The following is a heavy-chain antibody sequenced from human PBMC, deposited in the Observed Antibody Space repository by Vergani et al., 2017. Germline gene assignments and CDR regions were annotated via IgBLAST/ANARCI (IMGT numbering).Heavy chain of an antibody. Sequence: EVQLVESGGGLVKPGGSLRLSCAASGFTFSSYSMNWVRQAPGKGLEWVSSISSSSSYIYYADSVKGRFTISRDNAKNSLYLQMNSLRAEDTAVYYCVIYDILKYYAFDIWGQGTMVTVSS. CDR1: GFTFSSYS. V-gene: IGHV3-21*01. D-gene: IGHD3-9*01. CDR2: ISSSSSYI. J-gene: IGHJ3*02. CDR3: VIYDILKYYAFDI.